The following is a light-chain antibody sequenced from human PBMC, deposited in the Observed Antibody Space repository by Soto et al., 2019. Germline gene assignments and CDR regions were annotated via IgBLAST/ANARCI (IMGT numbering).Light chain of an antibody. CDR3: QKHDFAPFT. V-gene: IGKV1-27*01. CDR1: RDINNY. J-gene: IGKJ3*01. Sequence: DIQMTQSPSSLSASVGDRVTITCRASRDINNYLAWYQQKPGKVPKLLIYSASPLQSGVPSRFSGSGSGTEFTLTLSSLQSEDVATYYCQKHDFAPFTFGPGTKVDIK. CDR2: SAS.